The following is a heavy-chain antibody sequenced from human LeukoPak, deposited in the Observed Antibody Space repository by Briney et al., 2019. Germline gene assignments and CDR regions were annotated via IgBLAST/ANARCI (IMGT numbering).Heavy chain of an antibody. J-gene: IGHJ4*02. Sequence: SETLSLTCTVSGGSISSSSYYWGWIRQPPGKGLEWIGSIYYSGSTYYNPSLKSRVTISVDTSKNQFSLKLSSVTAADTAVYYCARELKLRFLEWFDYWGQGTLVTVSS. CDR3: ARELKLRFLEWFDY. CDR2: IYYSGST. V-gene: IGHV4-39*07. D-gene: IGHD3-3*01. CDR1: GGSISSSSYY.